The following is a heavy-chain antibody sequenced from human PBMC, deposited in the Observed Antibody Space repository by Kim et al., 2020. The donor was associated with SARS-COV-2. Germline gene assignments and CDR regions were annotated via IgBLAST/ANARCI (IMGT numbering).Heavy chain of an antibody. CDR3: ARGKLVGATTLDY. V-gene: IGHV1-8*01. Sequence: YAERFLGRVTMIRNTSITTAYLELGSLRSEDTAVYYCARGKLVGATTLDYWGQGTLITVSS. D-gene: IGHD1-26*01. J-gene: IGHJ4*02.